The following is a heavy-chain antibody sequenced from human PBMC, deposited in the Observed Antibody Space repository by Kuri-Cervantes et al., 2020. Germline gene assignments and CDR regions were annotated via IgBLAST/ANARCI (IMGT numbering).Heavy chain of an antibody. V-gene: IGHV4-4*07. D-gene: IGHD3-22*01. J-gene: IGHJ4*02. CDR1: GGSINNYY. CDR3: ARTNYYDRSGSSFRSYYFDS. CDR2: IYTSGST. Sequence: GSLRLSCTVSGGSINNYYWSWIRQPAGKGLEWIGRIYTSGSTNYNSSLKSRVTISVEKSKNQFSLKLRSVTAADTAVYYCARTNYYDRSGSSFRSYYFDSWGQGTLVPSPQ.